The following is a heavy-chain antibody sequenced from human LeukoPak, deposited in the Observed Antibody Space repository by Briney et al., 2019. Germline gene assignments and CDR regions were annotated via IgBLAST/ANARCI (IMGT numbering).Heavy chain of an antibody. V-gene: IGHV3-66*01. CDR2: IYRDGSS. CDR1: GLSVSSNY. J-gene: IGHJ4*02. Sequence: GGSLRLSCVASGLSVSSNYMSWVRQAPGKGLEWVSVIYRDGSSYYAESVKGRFTISRDNSKNTLYIQMNSLRAEDTDVYYCARSFYDMLIGYYQYFDYWGQGTLVTVSS. CDR3: ARSFYDMLIGYYQYFDY. D-gene: IGHD3-9*01.